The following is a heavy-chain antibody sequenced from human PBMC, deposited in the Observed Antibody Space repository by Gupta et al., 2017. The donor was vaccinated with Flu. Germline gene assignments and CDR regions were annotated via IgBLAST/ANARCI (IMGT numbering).Heavy chain of an antibody. V-gene: IGHV4-31*03. CDR1: GASMSSGRYY. CDR2: IHYSGST. D-gene: IGHD4-17*01. CDR3: ARSPYGDYGYYFDY. J-gene: IGHJ4*02. Sequence: QVQLQESGPGLVKPSQTLSLTCTVSGASMSSGRYYWSWIRQRPGKGLEWIGYIHYSGSTYQNPSLKSRVTMSVDMSKNHFSLTLNSVTAADTAVYYCARSPYGDYGYYFDYWGQGTLVTVSS.